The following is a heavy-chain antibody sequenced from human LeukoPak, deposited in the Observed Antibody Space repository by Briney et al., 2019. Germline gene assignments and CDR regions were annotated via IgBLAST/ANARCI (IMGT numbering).Heavy chain of an antibody. CDR1: GYTLTELS. CDR3: ATDLDFEYSSSGTRN. Sequence: ASVKVSCKVSGYTLTELSMHWVRQAPGKGLEWMGGFDPEDGETIYAQKYQGRVTMTEDTSTDTAYMELSSLRSEDTAVYYCATDLDFEYSSSGTRNWGQGTLVTVSS. J-gene: IGHJ4*02. V-gene: IGHV1-24*01. D-gene: IGHD6-6*01. CDR2: FDPEDGET.